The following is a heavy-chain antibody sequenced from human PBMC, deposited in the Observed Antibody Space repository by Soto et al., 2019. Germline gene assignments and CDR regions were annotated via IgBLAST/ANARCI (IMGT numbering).Heavy chain of an antibody. CDR2: ISWDGGST. J-gene: IGHJ6*02. V-gene: IGHV3-43*01. D-gene: IGHD2-15*01. CDR1: GFTFDDYT. CDR3: AKGGYCSGGSGYPVVGYYGMDV. Sequence: EVQLVESGGVVVQPGGSLRLSCAASGFTFDDYTMHWVRQAPGKGLEWVSLISWDGGSTYYADSVKGRFTISRDNSKNSLYLQMNSLRTEDTALYYCAKGGYCSGGSGYPVVGYYGMDVWGQGTTVTVSS.